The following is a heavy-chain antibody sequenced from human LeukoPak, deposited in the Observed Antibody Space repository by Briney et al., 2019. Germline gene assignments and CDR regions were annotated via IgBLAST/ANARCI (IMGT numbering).Heavy chain of an antibody. V-gene: IGHV5-51*01. J-gene: IGHJ4*02. CDR3: ARTSAYCSSSRCRNDY. Sequence: GESLKISCKGSGYSFTSYWIGWVRQMPGKGLEWMGIIYPGDSDTRYRPSFQGQVTISVDKSISTAYLQWSSLKASDTAMYDCARTSAYCSSSRCRNDYWGQGTLVTVSS. CDR1: GYSFTSYW. CDR2: IYPGDSDT. D-gene: IGHD2-2*01.